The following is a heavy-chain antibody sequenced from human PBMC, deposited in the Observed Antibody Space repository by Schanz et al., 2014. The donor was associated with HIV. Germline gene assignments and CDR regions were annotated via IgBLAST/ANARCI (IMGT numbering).Heavy chain of an antibody. D-gene: IGHD3-10*01. Sequence: QVRLPQWGAGLLKPSETLSLTCAVYGGSFSAYYWSWIRQPPGKGLEWIGEINHRGITNYNPSLESRVTISMDTSKTQFSLKLNSATAADTATYYCARGPWAGSGSYPLDYWGQGTLVTVSS. CDR1: GGSFSAYY. J-gene: IGHJ4*02. V-gene: IGHV4-34*01. CDR2: INHRGIT. CDR3: ARGPWAGSGSYPLDY.